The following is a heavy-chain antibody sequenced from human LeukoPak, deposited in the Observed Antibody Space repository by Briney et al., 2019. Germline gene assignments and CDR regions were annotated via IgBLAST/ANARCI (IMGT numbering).Heavy chain of an antibody. CDR1: GFTFSSYW. Sequence: GGSLRLSCAASGFTFSSYWMSWVRQAPGKRLEWVANINQDGSEKYYVDSVKGRFTISRDNAKNSLYLQMSSLRAEDTAVYYCARGTGLGTLTYYFDYWGQGTLVTVSS. CDR3: ARGTGLGTLTYYFDY. CDR2: INQDGSEK. J-gene: IGHJ4*02. D-gene: IGHD3-16*01. V-gene: IGHV3-7*01.